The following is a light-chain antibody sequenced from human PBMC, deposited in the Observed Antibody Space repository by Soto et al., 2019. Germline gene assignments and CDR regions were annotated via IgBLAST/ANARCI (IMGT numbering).Light chain of an antibody. CDR3: QQYNSYSET. Sequence: DIQMTQSPSTLSASVGDRVTITCRASQSINTSLAWYQKKPGKAPKLLIYQASSLESEVPSRFSGSGSGTEFTLTISSLQPDDFATYYCQQYNSYSETFGQGTKVEIK. CDR1: QSINTS. J-gene: IGKJ1*01. CDR2: QAS. V-gene: IGKV1-5*03.